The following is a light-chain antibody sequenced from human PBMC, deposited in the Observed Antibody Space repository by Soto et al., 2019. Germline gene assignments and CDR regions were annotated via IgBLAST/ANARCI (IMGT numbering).Light chain of an antibody. CDR2: GAS. Sequence: IVLTQSPCTLSLSPGERATLSCRASQSANSIYLAWYQQKPGQAPRLLIDGASNGATGIPDRFSGSGSGTDFPLTISRLAPEDSAVYSCQQYGDSRWTFGQGTKVEIK. J-gene: IGKJ1*01. CDR3: QQYGDSRWT. CDR1: QSANSIY. V-gene: IGKV3-20*01.